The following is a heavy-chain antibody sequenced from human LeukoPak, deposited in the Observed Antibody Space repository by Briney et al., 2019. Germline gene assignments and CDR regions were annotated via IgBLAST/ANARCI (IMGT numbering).Heavy chain of an antibody. CDR1: GFNYRTYW. Sequence: GGSLRLSCVASGFNYRTYWMSWVRQAPGKGLEWVAHIKQDGSEKNYVDSVKGRFTISRDNAKNSLYLQMNSLRAEDTAIYYCTRDYRGTFDYWGQGTLVTVSS. CDR2: IKQDGSEK. D-gene: IGHD1-26*01. J-gene: IGHJ4*02. CDR3: TRDYRGTFDY. V-gene: IGHV3-7*03.